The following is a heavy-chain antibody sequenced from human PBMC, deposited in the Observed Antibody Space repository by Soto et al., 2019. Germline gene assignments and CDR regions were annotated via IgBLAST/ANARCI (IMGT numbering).Heavy chain of an antibody. V-gene: IGHV1-69*01. J-gene: IGHJ6*02. CDR2: IIPNFDAA. D-gene: IGHD3-22*01. Sequence: QLQLVQSGAEVKKPGSSVKVSCKASGDTFHNYAISWVRQAPGQGLEWVGGIIPNFDAANSAQKFQGRVTITADESTSTADMELSRLRSEDTDVYYCAKGSYYDASSSFDTPAMYYRYFGLDVWGQGTTVTVSS. CDR1: GDTFHNYA. CDR3: AKGSYYDASSSFDTPAMYYRYFGLDV.